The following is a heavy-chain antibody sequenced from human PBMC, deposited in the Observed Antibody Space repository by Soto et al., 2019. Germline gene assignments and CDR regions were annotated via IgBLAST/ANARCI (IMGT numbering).Heavy chain of an antibody. CDR3: ARLAPTYYDILTGYYIPRDFDY. D-gene: IGHD3-9*01. CDR2: IYYSGST. CDR1: GGSISSSSYY. V-gene: IGHV4-39*01. Sequence: SETLSLTCTVSGGSISSSSYYWGWIRQPPGKGLEWIGSIYYSGSTYYNKSLKNRVNISVDTSKNQFSLKLSSVTAADSAVYYCARLAPTYYDILTGYYIPRDFDYWGQGTLVTVSS. J-gene: IGHJ4*02.